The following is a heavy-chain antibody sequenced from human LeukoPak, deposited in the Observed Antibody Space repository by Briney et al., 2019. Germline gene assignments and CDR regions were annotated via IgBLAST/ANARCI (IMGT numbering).Heavy chain of an antibody. V-gene: IGHV4-39*01. J-gene: IGHJ4*02. Sequence: SETLSLTCTVSGGSISSSSYYWGWIRQPPGKGLEWIGSIYYSGSTYYNPSLKSRVTISVDTSKNQFSLKLSSVTAADTAVYYCARRDYYDSSSYPYWGQGTLVTVSS. D-gene: IGHD3-22*01. CDR1: GGSISSSSYY. CDR2: IYYSGST. CDR3: ARRDYYDSSSYPY.